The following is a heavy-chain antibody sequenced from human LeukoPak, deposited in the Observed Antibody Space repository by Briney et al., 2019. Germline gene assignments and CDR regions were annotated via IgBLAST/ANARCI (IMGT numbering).Heavy chain of an antibody. D-gene: IGHD3-10*01. CDR2: ISSSNTYT. Sequence: PGGSLRLSCAASGFIFSDYYMSWIRQAPGKGLEWVSYISSSNTYTNYADSVKGRSTISRDNAKKSLDLQMNSLRVEDTAVYYCVGDSVIRGMDVWGQGTTVTVSS. V-gene: IGHV3-11*06. J-gene: IGHJ6*02. CDR1: GFIFSDYY. CDR3: VGDSVIRGMDV.